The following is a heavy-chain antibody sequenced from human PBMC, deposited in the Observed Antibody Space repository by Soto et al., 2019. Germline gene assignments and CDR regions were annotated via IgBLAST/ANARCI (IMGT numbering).Heavy chain of an antibody. CDR1: GFTFGDYA. Sequence: GGSLRLSCTASGFTFGDYAMSWVRQAPGKGLEWVGFIRSKAYGGTTEYAASVKGRFTISRDDSKSIAYLQMNSLKTEDTAVYYCTREFEGAFDYWGQGTLVTSPQ. D-gene: IGHD3-16*01. V-gene: IGHV3-49*04. J-gene: IGHJ4*02. CDR3: TREFEGAFDY. CDR2: IRSKAYGGTT.